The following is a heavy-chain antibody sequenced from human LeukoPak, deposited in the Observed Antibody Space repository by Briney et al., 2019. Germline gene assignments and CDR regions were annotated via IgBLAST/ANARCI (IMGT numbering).Heavy chain of an antibody. CDR3: ARDFDYGDYIDF. CDR2: ISSGGLTI. J-gene: IGHJ4*02. V-gene: IGHV3-48*04. CDR1: GFTFSTYT. Sequence: GGSLRLSCVASGFTFSTYTFNWVRQAPGKDLEWLSYISSGGLTIFYADSVKGRFTISRDNTKNSIYLDMTNLKAEHTAVYYCARDFDYGDYIDFWGQGTLVAVSS. D-gene: IGHD4/OR15-4a*01.